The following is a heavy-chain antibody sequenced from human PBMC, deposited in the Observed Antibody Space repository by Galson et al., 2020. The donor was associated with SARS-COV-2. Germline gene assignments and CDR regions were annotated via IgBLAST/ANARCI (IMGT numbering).Heavy chain of an antibody. CDR1: GGSITNSC. CDR3: ARLPNWVNYYYYMDV. D-gene: IGHD2-21*01. V-gene: IGHV4-59*08. CDR2: IFDSGSI. Sequence: SETLSLTCTVSGGSITNSCWNWIRQSPGKGMEWIGYIFDSGSINYNPSLKSRVTISLDTSKNQFSLRLNSVTAADTAVYYCARLPNWVNYYYYMDVWGKGTTVTVSS. J-gene: IGHJ6*03.